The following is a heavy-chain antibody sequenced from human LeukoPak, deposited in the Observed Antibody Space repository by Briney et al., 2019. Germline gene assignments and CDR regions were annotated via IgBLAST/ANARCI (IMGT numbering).Heavy chain of an antibody. CDR3: ASGYCSGGSCYGLLDY. CDR1: VYTFTTYG. Sequence: ASVTVSCKASVYTFTTYGISWVRQAPGQGLEGMGWISAYNGNTNYAQKLQGRVTMTTDTSTKTAYMELRSLRSDDTAVYYCASGYCSGGSCYGLLDYWGQGTLVIVSS. J-gene: IGHJ4*02. V-gene: IGHV1-18*01. CDR2: ISAYNGNT. D-gene: IGHD2-15*01.